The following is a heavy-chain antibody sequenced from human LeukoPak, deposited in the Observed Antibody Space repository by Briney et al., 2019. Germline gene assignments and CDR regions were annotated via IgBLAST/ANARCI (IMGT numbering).Heavy chain of an antibody. CDR3: TKPHLRRNYGDSGGY. D-gene: IGHD4-17*01. CDR1: GFTFSDHF. CDR2: SRDKANGYTT. V-gene: IGHV3-72*01. Sequence: GGSLRLSCAASGFTFSDHFMDWVRQAPGRGLEWVGRSRDKANGYTTEYAASVKGRFTISRDESSSSLFLQMNSLRTEDTAVYYCTKPHLRRNYGDSGGYWGQGTLVTVSS. J-gene: IGHJ4*02.